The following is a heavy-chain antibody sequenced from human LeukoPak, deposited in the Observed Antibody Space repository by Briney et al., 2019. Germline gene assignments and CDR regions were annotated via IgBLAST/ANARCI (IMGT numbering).Heavy chain of an antibody. V-gene: IGHV4-59*01. Sequence: SETLSLTCTISGGSLTSYYWSWIRQPPGKGLEWIGYVYYRGSTYYNPSLKSRVTISVDTSKKQFSLKLTSVTAADTAVYYCARDLDHGGNSVWYFDLWGRGTMVTVSS. CDR3: ARDLDHGGNSVWYFDL. CDR1: GGSLTSYY. CDR2: VYYRGST. J-gene: IGHJ2*01. D-gene: IGHD4-23*01.